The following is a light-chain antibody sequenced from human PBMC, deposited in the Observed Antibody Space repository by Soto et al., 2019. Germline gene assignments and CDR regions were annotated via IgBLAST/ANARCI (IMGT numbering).Light chain of an antibody. V-gene: IGLV1-40*01. CDR1: SSNIGAGYD. CDR2: GNS. Sequence: QSVLTQPPSVSGAPGQRVTISCTGSSSNIGAGYDVHWYQQLPGTAPKLLIYGNSNRPSGVPDRFSGSKSGTSASLAITGLQAEDEADSYCQSYDRSAGVFATGTKLTVL. J-gene: IGLJ1*01. CDR3: QSYDRSAGV.